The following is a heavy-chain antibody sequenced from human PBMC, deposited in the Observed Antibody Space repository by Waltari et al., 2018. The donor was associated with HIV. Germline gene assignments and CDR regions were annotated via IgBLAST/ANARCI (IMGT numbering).Heavy chain of an antibody. V-gene: IGHV1-46*01. Sequence: QVQVVQFGAEVKKPGASVKVSCKASGYTFSSHYMHWVRKAPGQGLEWMGKMTSSGGSTSYAQKFQGTVTMTRDTSTSTVYMERSSLRSEDTAVYYCARASISPRWFGSPGDYWGQGTLVTVSS. CDR2: MTSSGGST. J-gene: IGHJ4*02. D-gene: IGHD3-10*01. CDR1: GYTFSSHY. CDR3: ARASISPRWFGSPGDY.